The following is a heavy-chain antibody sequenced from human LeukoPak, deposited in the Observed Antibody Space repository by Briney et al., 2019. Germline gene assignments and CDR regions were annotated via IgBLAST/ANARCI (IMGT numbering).Heavy chain of an antibody. CDR2: IYHSGST. CDR1: GGSISSSNW. Sequence: SGTLSLTCAVSGGSISSSNWWSWVRQPPGKGLEWIGEIYHSGSTNYNPSLKSRVTISVDKSKKQFSLKLSFVTAADTAVYYCARRCSGNTCHSAGVVYWGQGTLVTVSS. J-gene: IGHJ4*02. D-gene: IGHD2-15*01. CDR3: ARRCSGNTCHSAGVVY. V-gene: IGHV4-4*02.